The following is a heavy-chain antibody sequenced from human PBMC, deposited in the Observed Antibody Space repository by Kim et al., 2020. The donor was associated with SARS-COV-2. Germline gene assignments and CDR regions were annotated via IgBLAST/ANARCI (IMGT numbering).Heavy chain of an antibody. Sequence: SETLSLTCTVSGGSISSSSYYWGWIRQPPGKGLEWIVSIYYSGSTYYNPSLKSRVTISVDTSKNQFSLKLSSVTAAGTAVYYCASHSSSWLFDYWGQGTLVTVSS. D-gene: IGHD6-13*01. V-gene: IGHV4-39*07. CDR2: IYYSGST. CDR3: ASHSSSWLFDY. CDR1: GGSISSSSYY. J-gene: IGHJ4*02.